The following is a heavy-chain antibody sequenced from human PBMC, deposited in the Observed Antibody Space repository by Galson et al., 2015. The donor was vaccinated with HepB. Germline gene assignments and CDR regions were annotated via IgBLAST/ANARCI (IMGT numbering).Heavy chain of an antibody. CDR1: GFTFSSYA. Sequence: SLRLSCAASGFTFSSYAMHWVRQAPGKGLEWVAVISYDGSNKYYADSVKGRFTISRDNSKNTLYLQMNSLRAEDTAVYYCARDLGSVPPHRDGYNSYFDYWGQGTLVTVSS. CDR2: ISYDGSNK. J-gene: IGHJ4*02. D-gene: IGHD5-24*01. CDR3: ARDLGSVPPHRDGYNSYFDY. V-gene: IGHV3-30-3*01.